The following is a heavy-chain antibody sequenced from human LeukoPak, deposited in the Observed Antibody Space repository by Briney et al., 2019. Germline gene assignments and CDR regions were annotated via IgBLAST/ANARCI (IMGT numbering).Heavy chain of an antibody. CDR3: ARHQGVVDL. CDR1: GGSFSGFY. V-gene: IGHV4-34*01. CDR2: INHSGST. J-gene: IGHJ2*01. D-gene: IGHD3-3*01. Sequence: SETLSLTCAVYGGSFSGFYWSCIRQPPGKGLEWIGEINHSGSTNYNPSLKSRVTISVDTSKNQFSLKLSSVTAADTAVYYCARHQGVVDLWGRGSLVTVSS.